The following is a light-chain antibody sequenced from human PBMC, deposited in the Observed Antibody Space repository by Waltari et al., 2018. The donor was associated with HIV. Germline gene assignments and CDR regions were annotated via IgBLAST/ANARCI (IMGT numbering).Light chain of an antibody. CDR2: EVS. CDR3: SSYAGSNNVI. J-gene: IGLJ2*01. CDR1: SSDVGGYSY. Sequence: QSALTQPPSASGSPGQSVTISCTGTSSDVGGYSYVSWYQQHPGKAPKRMMYEVSKRPSGVPYRFSGSKSGNAASLTVSGRQAEDEADYYCSSYAGSNNVIFGGGTKLTVL. V-gene: IGLV2-8*01.